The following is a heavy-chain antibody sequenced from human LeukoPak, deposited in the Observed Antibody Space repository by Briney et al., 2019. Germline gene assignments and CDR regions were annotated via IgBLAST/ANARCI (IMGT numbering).Heavy chain of an antibody. CDR3: ARDRITMIVVEEGWYFDY. J-gene: IGHJ4*02. D-gene: IGHD3-22*01. Sequence: GGSLRLSCAASGFTFDDYGMSWVRQAPGKGLEWVSGINWNGGSTGYADSVKGRFTISRDNAKNSLYLQMNSLRAEDTAVYYCARDRITMIVVEEGWYFDYWGQGTLVTVSS. CDR1: GFTFDDYG. V-gene: IGHV3-20*04. CDR2: INWNGGST.